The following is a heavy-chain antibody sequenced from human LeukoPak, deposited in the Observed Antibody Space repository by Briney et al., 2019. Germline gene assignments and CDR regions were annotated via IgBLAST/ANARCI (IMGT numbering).Heavy chain of an antibody. CDR2: IYYSGST. J-gene: IGHJ4*02. Sequence: SETLSLTCTVSGGSISSSSYYWGWIRQPPGKGLEWIGSIYYSGSTYYNPSLKSRVTISVDTSKNQFSLKLSSVTAADTAVYYCAKGYNYDYFDYWGQGTLVTVSS. V-gene: IGHV4-39*07. CDR1: GGSISSSSYY. CDR3: AKGYNYDYFDY. D-gene: IGHD5-24*01.